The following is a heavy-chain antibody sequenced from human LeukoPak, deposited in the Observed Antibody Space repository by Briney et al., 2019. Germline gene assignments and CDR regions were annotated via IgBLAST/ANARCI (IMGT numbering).Heavy chain of an antibody. CDR3: VPGSGFGY. CDR2: INSDGSST. V-gene: IGHV3-74*01. CDR1: GFTFSTYW. D-gene: IGHD6-19*01. J-gene: IGHJ4*02. Sequence: GGSLRLSCAASGFTFSTYWMHWVRQAPGKGLVWVSRINSDGSSTNYADSVKGRFTISRDDAKNTLYLQMNSLRAEDTAVYYCVPGSGFGYWGQGSLVTVSS.